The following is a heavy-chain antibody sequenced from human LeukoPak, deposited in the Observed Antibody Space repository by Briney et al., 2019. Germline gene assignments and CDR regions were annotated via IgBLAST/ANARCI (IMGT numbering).Heavy chain of an antibody. CDR1: GGSISSSSYY. D-gene: IGHD6-6*01. Sequence: PSETLSLTCTVSGGSISSSSYYWVWIRQPPGKGLEWLGNIFYTGIPYYNPSLKSRVTISVDTSKNQFSLRLTSVTAADTAVYYCARYSSSSGWFDPWAREPWSPSPQ. J-gene: IGHJ5*02. V-gene: IGHV4-39*01. CDR3: ARYSSSSGWFDP. CDR2: IFYTGIP.